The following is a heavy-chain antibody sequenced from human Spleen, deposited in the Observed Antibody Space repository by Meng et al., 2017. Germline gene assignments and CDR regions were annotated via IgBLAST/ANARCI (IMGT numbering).Heavy chain of an antibody. CDR2: INHSGST. CDR1: GGSFSGYY. CDR3: ARGPTTMAHDFDY. D-gene: IGHD4-11*01. V-gene: IGHV4-34*01. J-gene: IGHJ4*02. Sequence: QVQLQQWGAGLLQPSETLSRPCAVYGGSFSGYYWSWIRQPPGKGLEWIGEINHSGSTNYNPSLESRATISVDTSQNNLSLKLSSVTAADSAVYYCARGPTTMAHDFDYWGQGTLVTGSS.